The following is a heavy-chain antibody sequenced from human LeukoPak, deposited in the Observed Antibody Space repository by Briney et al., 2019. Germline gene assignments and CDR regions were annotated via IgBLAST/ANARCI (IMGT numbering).Heavy chain of an antibody. CDR1: GYTFTGYY. CDR2: INPNSGGT. J-gene: IGHJ3*02. V-gene: IGHV1-2*02. Sequence: GASVKVSCKASGYTFTGYYMHWVRQAPGQGLEWMGWINPNSGGTNYAQKFQGRVTMTRDTSISTAYMELSRLRSDDTAVYYCARGRIKRLQLWFRSHGGAFDIWGQGTMVTVSP. D-gene: IGHD5-18*01. CDR3: ARGRIKRLQLWFRSHGGAFDI.